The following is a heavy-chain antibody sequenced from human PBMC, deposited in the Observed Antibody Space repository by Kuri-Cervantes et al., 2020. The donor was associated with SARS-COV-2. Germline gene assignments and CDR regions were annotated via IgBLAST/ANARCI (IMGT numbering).Heavy chain of an antibody. V-gene: IGHV1-3*01. Sequence: ASVKVSCKASGYTFTSNAMNWVRQAPGQRLEWMGWINAGNGNTKYSQKFQGRVTITRDTSASTAYMELSSLRSEDTAVYYCARDTYYYDSSGYYYGRFDYWGQGTLVTVSS. CDR1: GYTFTSNA. CDR2: INAGNGNT. D-gene: IGHD3-22*01. CDR3: ARDTYYYDSSGYYYGRFDY. J-gene: IGHJ4*02.